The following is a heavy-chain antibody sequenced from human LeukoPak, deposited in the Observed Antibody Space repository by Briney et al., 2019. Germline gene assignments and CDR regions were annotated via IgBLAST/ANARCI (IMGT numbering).Heavy chain of an antibody. D-gene: IGHD3-22*01. CDR1: GGSISSSSYY. Sequence: SETLSLTCTVSGGSISSSSYYWGWIRQPPGKGLEWIGSIYYSGSTYYNPSLKSRVTISVDTSKNQFSLKLSSVTAADTAVYYCASIARYDSSGYYYGLRGWTFDIWGQGTMVTVSS. CDR3: ASIARYDSSGYYYGLRGWTFDI. CDR2: IYYSGST. J-gene: IGHJ3*02. V-gene: IGHV4-39*07.